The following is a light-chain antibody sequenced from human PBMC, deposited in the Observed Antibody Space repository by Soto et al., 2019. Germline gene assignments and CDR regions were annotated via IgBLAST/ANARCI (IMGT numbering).Light chain of an antibody. V-gene: IGKV3-15*01. CDR2: GAS. CDR1: QSVSSN. CDR3: QQNNNWPRT. Sequence: EIVMTQSPATLSVSPGERATLPCRASQSVSSNLAWYQQKPGQAPRLLIYGASTRATGIPATFSGSGSGTEFTLTISSLQSEDFAVYYCQQNNNWPRTFGQGTKV. J-gene: IGKJ1*01.